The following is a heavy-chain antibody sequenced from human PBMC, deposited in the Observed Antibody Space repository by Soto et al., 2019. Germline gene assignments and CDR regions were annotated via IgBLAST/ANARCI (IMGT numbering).Heavy chain of an antibody. Sequence: QLQLRESGSGLVKPSQALFLTCAVSGGSISSGGYSWSWIRQPPGKGLEWIGYIYHSGSTYYNPSLKSRVTISVDRSKNQFSLKLSSVTAADTAVYYCARVPDYWGQGTLVTVSS. V-gene: IGHV4-30-2*01. CDR3: ARVPDY. CDR2: IYHSGST. CDR1: GGSISSGGYS. D-gene: IGHD2-2*01. J-gene: IGHJ4*02.